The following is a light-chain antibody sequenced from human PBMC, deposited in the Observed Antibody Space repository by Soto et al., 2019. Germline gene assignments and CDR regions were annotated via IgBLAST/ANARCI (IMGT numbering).Light chain of an antibody. CDR1: QSINSY. CDR2: AAS. J-gene: IGKJ1*01. CDR3: QQSYSRPRT. V-gene: IGKV1-39*01. Sequence: DIQMTQSPSSLSASVGDRVTITCRASQSINSYLNWYQQKPGKAPKLLIYAASSLQSGVPSRCSGSGSGPDFTLTISSLQPEDFATYYCQQSYSRPRTFGQGTTVEIK.